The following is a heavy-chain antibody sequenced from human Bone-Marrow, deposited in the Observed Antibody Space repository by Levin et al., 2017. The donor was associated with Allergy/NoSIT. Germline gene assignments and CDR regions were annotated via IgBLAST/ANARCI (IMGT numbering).Heavy chain of an antibody. CDR3: ARDRYSTSIDWYFDV. CDR1: GFTFTFYN. CDR2: GSFDGRNN. V-gene: IGHV3-30*03. J-gene: IGHJ2*01. Sequence: GGSLRLSCAASGFTFTFYNFHWVRQAPGKGLEWVAVGSFDGRNNYYADSVKGRFTVSRDNSRNTVFLQMNSLRPEDTAVYYCARDRYSTSIDWYFDVWGRGTLVTVPS. D-gene: IGHD2/OR15-2a*01.